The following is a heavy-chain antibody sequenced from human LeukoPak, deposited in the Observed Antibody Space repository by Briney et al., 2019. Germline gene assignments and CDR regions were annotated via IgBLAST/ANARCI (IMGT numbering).Heavy chain of an antibody. CDR3: ARDRGYYGSGTASDI. J-gene: IGHJ3*02. V-gene: IGHV3-7*01. Sequence: GESLKISCKGSGYSFTSYWIGWVRQAPGKGLEWVANIKQDGSEKYYVDSVKGRFTISRDNAKNSLFLQMNSLRAEDTAVYYCARDRGYYGSGTASDIWGQGTMVTVSS. D-gene: IGHD3-10*01. CDR2: IKQDGSEK. CDR1: GYSFTSYW.